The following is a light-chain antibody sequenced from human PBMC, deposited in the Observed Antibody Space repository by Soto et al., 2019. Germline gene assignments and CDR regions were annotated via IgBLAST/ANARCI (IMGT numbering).Light chain of an antibody. Sequence: DIQMTQSPSTLSASVGDRVIITCRASESISNWLAWYQQKPGKAPNLLIYKASTLKSGVPSRFSGSGSGTEFTLTISSLQPDDFATYYCQHYNSYSEAFGQGTKVELK. CDR3: QHYNSYSEA. CDR2: KAS. V-gene: IGKV1-5*03. J-gene: IGKJ1*01. CDR1: ESISNW.